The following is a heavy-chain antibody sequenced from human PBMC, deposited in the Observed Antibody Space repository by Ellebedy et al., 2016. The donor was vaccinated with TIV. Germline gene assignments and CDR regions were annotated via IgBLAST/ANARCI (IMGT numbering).Heavy chain of an antibody. CDR1: GFSFSDYY. Sequence: GESLKISXAASGFSFSDYYMSWIRQAPGKGLEWVGRIKSKTDGGTTDYAAPVKGRFTISRDDSKNTLYLQMNSLKTEDTAVYYCTTDQSGVGFPRYCSSTSCYRGWGQGTLVTVSS. CDR2: IKSKTDGGTT. J-gene: IGHJ4*02. CDR3: TTDQSGVGFPRYCSSTSCYRG. D-gene: IGHD2-2*02. V-gene: IGHV3-15*01.